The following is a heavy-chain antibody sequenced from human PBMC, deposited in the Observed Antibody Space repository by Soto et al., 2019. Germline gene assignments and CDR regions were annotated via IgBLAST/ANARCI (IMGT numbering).Heavy chain of an antibody. CDR1: GFTFSSYD. D-gene: IGHD3-10*01. J-gene: IGHJ3*02. V-gene: IGHV3-30*04. CDR3: AREKDYYGSGRAFDI. Sequence: GGSLRLSCAASGFTFSSYDMHWVRQAPGKGLEWVAVISYDGSKKYYADSVKGRFTISRDNSKNTLYLQMNSLRAEDAAVYYCAREKDYYGSGRAFDIWGQGTLVTVSS. CDR2: ISYDGSKK.